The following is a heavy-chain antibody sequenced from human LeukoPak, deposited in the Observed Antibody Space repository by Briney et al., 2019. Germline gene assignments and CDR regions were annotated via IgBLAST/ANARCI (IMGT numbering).Heavy chain of an antibody. CDR2: IYYSGST. CDR3: ARRGSDFWSGYYYFDY. CDR1: GGSISSYY. D-gene: IGHD3-3*01. V-gene: IGHV4-59*01. Sequence: SETLSLTCTVSGGSISSYYWSWIRQPPGKGLEWIGYIYYSGSTNYNPSLKSRVTISVDTSKNQFSLKLSSVTAADTAVYYCARRGSDFWSGYYYFDYWGQETLVTVSS. J-gene: IGHJ4*02.